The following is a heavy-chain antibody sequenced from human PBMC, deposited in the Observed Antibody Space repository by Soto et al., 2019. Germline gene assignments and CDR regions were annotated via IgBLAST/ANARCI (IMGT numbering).Heavy chain of an antibody. CDR2: ISYDGSNT. CDR1: GLTFSRYG. CDR3: AKDLGVWLLDA. J-gene: IGHJ6*02. V-gene: IGHV3-30*18. Sequence: QVQLVESGGGVVQPVRSLRLSCAASGLTFSRYGMQWVRQAPGKGLEWVAAISYDGSNTYYGDSVKGRFNISRDNSKNTMYLQFSSLRAEDTAVYSCAKDLGVWLLDAWCQGTTVTVSS. D-gene: IGHD3-10*01.